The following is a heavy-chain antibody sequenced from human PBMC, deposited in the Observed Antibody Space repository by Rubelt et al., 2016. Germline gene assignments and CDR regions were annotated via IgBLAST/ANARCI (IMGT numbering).Heavy chain of an antibody. V-gene: IGHV4-59*08. CDR3: ARLGAAAGTVDY. CDR1: GGSISSYY. CDR2: IYYSGST. J-gene: IGHJ4*02. Sequence: SGPGLVKPSETLSLTCTVSGGSISSYYWSWIRQPPGKGLEWIGYIYYSGSTNYNPSLKSRVTISADTSKNQFSLKLSSVTAADTAVYYCARLGAAAGTVDYWGQGTLVTVSS. D-gene: IGHD6-13*01.